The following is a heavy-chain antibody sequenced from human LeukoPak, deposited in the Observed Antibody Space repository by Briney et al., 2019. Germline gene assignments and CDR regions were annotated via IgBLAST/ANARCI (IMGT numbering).Heavy chain of an antibody. CDR1: GFTFSSYS. V-gene: IGHV3-21*01. CDR3: ARDLRPSPGIAAAAPRYGMDV. Sequence: GGSLRLSCAASGFTFSSYSMNWVRQAPGKGLEWVSSISSSSSYIYYADSVKGRFTISRDNAKNSLYLQMNSLRAEDTAVYYCARDLRPSPGIAAAAPRYGMDVWGQGTTVTVSS. CDR2: ISSSSSYI. D-gene: IGHD6-13*01. J-gene: IGHJ6*02.